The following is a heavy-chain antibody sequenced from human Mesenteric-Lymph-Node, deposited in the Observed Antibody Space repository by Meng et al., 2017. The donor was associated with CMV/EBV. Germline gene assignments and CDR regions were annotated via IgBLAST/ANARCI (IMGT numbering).Heavy chain of an antibody. CDR1: GGSVSGGSYY. Sequence: ETLSLTCTVSGGSVSGGSYYWTWIRQPPGKGLVWVSRINSDGSTINYADSVKGRFTISRDNAKNTLYLQMNSLRVEDTAVYYCARAAPGDYWGQGTLVTVSS. J-gene: IGHJ4*02. CDR3: ARAAPGDY. CDR2: INSDGSTI. D-gene: IGHD3-10*01. V-gene: IGHV3-74*01.